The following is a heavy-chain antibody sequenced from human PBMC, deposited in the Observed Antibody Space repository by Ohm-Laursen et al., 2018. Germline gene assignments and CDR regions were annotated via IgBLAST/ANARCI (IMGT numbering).Heavy chain of an antibody. J-gene: IGHJ4*02. V-gene: IGHV3-23*01. CDR3: AKRASGVIDY. Sequence: SLRLSCSASGFTFSTNAMSWVRQAPGKGLEWVSAISGSGGSTYYTDSVKGRFTISRDTSKNTLYLQMNSPRAEDTAVYYCAKRASGVIDYWGQGTLVTVSS. CDR2: ISGSGGST. CDR1: GFTFSTNA. D-gene: IGHD3-3*01.